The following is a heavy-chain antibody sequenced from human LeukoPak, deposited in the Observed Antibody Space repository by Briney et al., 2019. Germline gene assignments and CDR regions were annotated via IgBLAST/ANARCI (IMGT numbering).Heavy chain of an antibody. Sequence: GGSLRLSCAASGFTFSTYSMNWVRQAPGKGLEWVSFISTGSSTIYYADSVKGRFTISRDNAKNSLYLQTNSLRDEDTAVYYCARVAEIQLWLRSAFDYWGQGTLVTVSS. D-gene: IGHD5-18*01. CDR2: ISTGSSTI. CDR3: ARVAEIQLWLRSAFDY. J-gene: IGHJ4*02. V-gene: IGHV3-48*02. CDR1: GFTFSTYS.